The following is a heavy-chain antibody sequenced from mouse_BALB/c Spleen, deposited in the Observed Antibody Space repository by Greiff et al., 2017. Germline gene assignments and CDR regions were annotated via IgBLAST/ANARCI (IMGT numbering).Heavy chain of an antibody. CDR3: ARAPYGNYRCAMDY. CDR1: GYTFTSYW. D-gene: IGHD2-1*01. CDR2: INPSTGYT. V-gene: IGHV1S26*01. Sequence: VQLQQSGAELVRSGASVKMSCKASGYTFTSYWMHWVKQRPGQGLEWIGYINPSTGYTEYNQKFKDKATLTADKSSSTAYMQLSSLTSEDSAVYYCARAPYGNYRCAMDYWGQGTSVTVSS. J-gene: IGHJ4*01.